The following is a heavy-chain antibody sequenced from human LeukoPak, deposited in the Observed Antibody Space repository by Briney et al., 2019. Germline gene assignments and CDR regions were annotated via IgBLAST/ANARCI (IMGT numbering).Heavy chain of an antibody. CDR2: ISYDGTNK. Sequence: GGSLRLSCEASGFTFSIYDMYWVRQAPGKGLEWVAVISYDGTNKYYADSVKGRFTISRDNSKNTLYLQMNSLRAEDTAVYYCARDGRKYYYDSSGYYCDYWGQGTLVTVSS. V-gene: IGHV3-30-3*01. J-gene: IGHJ4*02. CDR3: ARDGRKYYYDSSGYYCDY. CDR1: GFTFSIYD. D-gene: IGHD3-22*01.